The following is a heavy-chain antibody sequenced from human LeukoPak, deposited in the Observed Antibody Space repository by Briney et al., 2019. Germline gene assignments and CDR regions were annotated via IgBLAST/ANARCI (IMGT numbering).Heavy chain of an antibody. V-gene: IGHV3-23*01. CDR3: ARGLGAPDS. D-gene: IGHD1-26*01. CDR2: ISGSGGST. J-gene: IGHJ5*01. CDR1: GFTFSSYA. Sequence: GGSLRLSCAASGFTFSSYAMSWVRQAPGKGLEWVSAISGSGGSTYYADSVKGRFTISRDNAKNSVYLQMNSLRVEDTAVYYCARGLGAPDSWGHGTLVTVSS.